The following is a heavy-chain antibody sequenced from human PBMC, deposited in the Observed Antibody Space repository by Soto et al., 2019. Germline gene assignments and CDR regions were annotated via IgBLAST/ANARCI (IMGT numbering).Heavy chain of an antibody. J-gene: IGHJ4*02. Sequence: EVQLVESGGALVQPGGSLRLSCEASGFSFSSFAMNWVRQAPGRGLEWVSYISDDGASIYYADSLKGRFTISRDNAKNFLSLQMKNLRAEDTAVYYCARENSVQAWLHHFDHWGLGTLVTVSS. D-gene: IGHD5-18*01. CDR2: ISDDGASI. V-gene: IGHV3-48*03. CDR1: GFSFSSFA. CDR3: ARENSVQAWLHHFDH.